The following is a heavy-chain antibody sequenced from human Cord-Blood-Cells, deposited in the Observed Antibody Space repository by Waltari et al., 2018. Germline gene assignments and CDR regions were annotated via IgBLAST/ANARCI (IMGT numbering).Heavy chain of an antibody. V-gene: IGHV3-23*01. Sequence: EVQLLESGGGLVQPGGSLGLTCAASGSTFSSYAMSWVRQAPGKGLEWVSAISGGGGSTYYADSVKGRFTISRDNSKNTLYLQMNSLRAEDTAVYYCAKVPDYGDYEKGAFDIWGQGTMVTVSS. CDR3: AKVPDYGDYEKGAFDI. J-gene: IGHJ3*02. CDR2: ISGGGGST. CDR1: GSTFSSYA. D-gene: IGHD4-17*01.